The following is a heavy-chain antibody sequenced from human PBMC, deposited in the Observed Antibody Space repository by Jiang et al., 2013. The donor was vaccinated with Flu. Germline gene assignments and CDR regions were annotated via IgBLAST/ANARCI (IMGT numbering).Heavy chain of an antibody. D-gene: IGHD5-12*01. Sequence: TLSLTCTVSGGAISSINYYWAWIRQSPGKGLEWIGGIYHSGSSYSNPSLKSRVIMSVDMSKTQLSLRLRSVTAADTAFYYCARAQKYSGFELPYFDHWGQGALVTVSS. CDR2: IYHSGSS. CDR1: GGAISSINYY. J-gene: IGHJ4*02. V-gene: IGHV4-39*07. CDR3: ARAQKYSGFELPYFDH.